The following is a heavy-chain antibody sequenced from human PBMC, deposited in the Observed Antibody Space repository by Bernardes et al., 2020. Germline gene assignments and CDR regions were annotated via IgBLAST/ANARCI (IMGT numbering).Heavy chain of an antibody. CDR3: AREWYCSSTTCLYYFEY. CDR1: GYSISSGYY. J-gene: IGHJ4*02. D-gene: IGHD2-2*01. CDR2: IHHGGKT. V-gene: IGHV4-38-2*02. Sequence: SETLSLTCAVSGYSISSGYYWGCILQPPGKGLEWIGSIHHGGKTYYNPSLKSRTTISVDTSKNQFSLRLNSVTAADTAVYYCAREWYCSSTTCLYYFEYWGQGTLVTVSS.